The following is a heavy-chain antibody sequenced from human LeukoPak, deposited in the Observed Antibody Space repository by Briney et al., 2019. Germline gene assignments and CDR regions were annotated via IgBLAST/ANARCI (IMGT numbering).Heavy chain of an antibody. CDR2: INHSGST. CDR1: GGSISSSSYY. J-gene: IGHJ4*02. V-gene: IGHV4-39*07. D-gene: IGHD3-10*01. Sequence: SETLSLTCTVSGGSISSSSYYWGWIRQPPGKGLEWIGEINHSGSTHYNPSLKSRVTISVDTSKNQFSLKLSSVTAADTALYYCARGMSYGYWGQGTLVTVSS. CDR3: ARGMSYGY.